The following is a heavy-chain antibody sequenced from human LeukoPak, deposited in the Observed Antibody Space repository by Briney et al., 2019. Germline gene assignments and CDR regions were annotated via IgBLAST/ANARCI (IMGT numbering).Heavy chain of an antibody. CDR1: GFTFSSYA. Sequence: GGSLRLSCAASGFTFSSYAMHWVRQAPGKGLEWVAVISYDGSNKYYADSVKGRFTISRDNSKNTLYLQMNSLRAEDTAVYYCAKVGWSGYYYYYTDVWGKGTTVTVSS. CDR2: ISYDGSNK. V-gene: IGHV3-30-3*01. D-gene: IGHD3-3*01. CDR3: AKVGWSGYYYYYTDV. J-gene: IGHJ6*03.